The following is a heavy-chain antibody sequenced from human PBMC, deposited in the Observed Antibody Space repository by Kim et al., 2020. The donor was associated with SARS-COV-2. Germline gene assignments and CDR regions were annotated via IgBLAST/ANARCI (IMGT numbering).Heavy chain of an antibody. Sequence: GGSLRLSCAASGFTFSSYEMNWVRQAPGKGLEWVSYISSSGSTIYYADSVKGRFTISRDNAKNSLYLQMNSLRAEDTAVYYCARADYCSGGSCYSYYYYYGMDVWGQGTTVTVSS. D-gene: IGHD2-15*01. CDR3: ARADYCSGGSCYSYYYYYGMDV. CDR2: ISSSGSTI. V-gene: IGHV3-48*03. J-gene: IGHJ6*02. CDR1: GFTFSSYE.